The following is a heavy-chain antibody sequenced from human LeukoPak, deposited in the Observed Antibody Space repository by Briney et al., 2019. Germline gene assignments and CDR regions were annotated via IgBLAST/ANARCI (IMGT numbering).Heavy chain of an antibody. CDR2: IYYSGST. CDR3: ARGGWYPDY. Sequence: SETLSLTCTVSGASISSYYWSWIRQPPGKGLEWIGYIYYSGSTNYNPSLKSRVTISVDTSKNQFSLKLSSVTAADTAVYYCARGGWYPDYWGQGTLVTVSS. J-gene: IGHJ4*02. V-gene: IGHV4-59*01. CDR1: GASISSYY. D-gene: IGHD6-19*01.